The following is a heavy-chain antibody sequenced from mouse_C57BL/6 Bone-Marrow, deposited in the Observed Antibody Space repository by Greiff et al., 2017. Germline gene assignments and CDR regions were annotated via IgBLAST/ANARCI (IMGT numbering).Heavy chain of an antibody. D-gene: IGHD2-4*01. J-gene: IGHJ3*01. Sequence: VQLKESGGGLVQPKGSLKLSCAASGFSFNTYAMNWVRQAPGKGLEWVARIRSKSNNYATYYADSVKDRFTISRDDSESMLYLQMNNLKTEDTAMYYCVRHEGLRRFAYWGQGTLVTVSA. CDR2: IRSKSNNYAT. V-gene: IGHV10-1*01. CDR1: GFSFNTYA. CDR3: VRHEGLRRFAY.